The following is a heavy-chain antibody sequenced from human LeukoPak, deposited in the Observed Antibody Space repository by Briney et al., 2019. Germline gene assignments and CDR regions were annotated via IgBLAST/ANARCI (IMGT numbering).Heavy chain of an antibody. CDR1: GFTFSSYA. CDR2: INGSGGST. Sequence: LPGGSLRLSCAASGFTFSSYAMNWVRQAPGEGLEWVSGINGSGGSTYYAGSVKGRFTISRDNSKNTLYLQMNSLRAEDTAVYYCAKPARTDYTDYWGQGTLVTVSS. V-gene: IGHV3-23*01. D-gene: IGHD1-14*01. J-gene: IGHJ4*02. CDR3: AKPARTDYTDY.